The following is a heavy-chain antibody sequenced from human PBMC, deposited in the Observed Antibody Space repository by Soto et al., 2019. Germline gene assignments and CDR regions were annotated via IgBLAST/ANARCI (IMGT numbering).Heavy chain of an antibody. CDR1: GFTFTRYS. J-gene: IGHJ4*02. Sequence: PGGSLRLSCAASGFTFTRYSMNWVRQAPGKGLEWVSSISSTTNYIYYGDSMKGRFTISRDNAKNSLYLEMNSLRAEDTAVYYCARESEDLTSNFDYWGQGSLVTVSS. V-gene: IGHV3-21*06. CDR3: ARESEDLTSNFDY. CDR2: ISSTTNYI.